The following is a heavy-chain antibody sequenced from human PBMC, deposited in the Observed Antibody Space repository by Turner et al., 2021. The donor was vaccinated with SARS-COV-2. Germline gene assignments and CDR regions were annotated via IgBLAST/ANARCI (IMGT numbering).Heavy chain of an antibody. V-gene: IGHV4-59*08. CDR2: TSDSGYP. CDR3: ARLRLGVNLNYFDY. CDR1: GASISSYY. Sequence: QVQLQESGPGLVKPSETLSLTCIVSGASISSYYWSWIRQPPGRGLEWMGYTSDSGYPIYNPSLKSRVTISTDKSRNQFSLRVNSVTAADTAVYLCARLRLGVNLNYFDYWGQGTLVAVSS. D-gene: IGHD2-8*01. J-gene: IGHJ4*02.